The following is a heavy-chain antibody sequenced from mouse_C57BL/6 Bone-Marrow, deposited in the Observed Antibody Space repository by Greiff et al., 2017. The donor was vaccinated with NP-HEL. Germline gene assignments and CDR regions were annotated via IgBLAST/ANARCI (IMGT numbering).Heavy chain of an antibody. D-gene: IGHD4-1*01. CDR1: GFTFSSYG. CDR2: ISSGGSYT. V-gene: IGHV5-6*01. CDR3: ANSGAY. Sequence: EVQVVESGGDLVKPGGSLKLSCAASGFTFSSYGMSWVRQTPDKRLEWVATISSGGSYTYYPDSVKGRFTISRDNAKNTLYLQMSSLKSEDTAMYYCANSGAYWGQGTLVTVSA. J-gene: IGHJ3*01.